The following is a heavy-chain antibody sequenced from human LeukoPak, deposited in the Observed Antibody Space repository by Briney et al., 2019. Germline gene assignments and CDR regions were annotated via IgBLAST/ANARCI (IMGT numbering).Heavy chain of an antibody. CDR2: INPSGGST. Sequence: ASVKVSCKASGYTFTSYYMHWVRQAPGQALEWMGIINPSGGSTSYAQKFQGRVTMTMDMSTSTVYMELSSLRSEDTAVYYCARDSYYDSSGYYGLDFDYWGQGTLVTVSS. D-gene: IGHD3-22*01. J-gene: IGHJ4*02. V-gene: IGHV1-46*01. CDR1: GYTFTSYY. CDR3: ARDSYYDSSGYYGLDFDY.